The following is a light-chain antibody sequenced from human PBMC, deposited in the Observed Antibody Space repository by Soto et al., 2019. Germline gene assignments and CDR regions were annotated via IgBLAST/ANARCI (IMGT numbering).Light chain of an antibody. Sequence: QSVLPQPPSASGTPGRRFTISCSGTRSNIGMSTVISYQPVTGTAPTLLSYTDNQPPSGFPDPFSGSNSGSSASPAISGLQSEDEADYYCSASDDSLNSLYVFGSGTKVTVL. J-gene: IGLJ1*01. CDR3: SASDDSLNSLYV. CDR1: RSNIGMST. V-gene: IGLV1-44*01. CDR2: TDN.